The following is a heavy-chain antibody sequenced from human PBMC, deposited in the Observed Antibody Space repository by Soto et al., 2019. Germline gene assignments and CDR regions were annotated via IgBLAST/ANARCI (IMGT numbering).Heavy chain of an antibody. V-gene: IGHV3-23*01. Sequence: EVQLLESGGGLVQPGGSLRLSCAASGFTFSSYAMSWVRQAPGKGLEWVSAISGSGGSTYYADSVKGPFTISRDNSKNTLYLQMTSLRAEDTAVYYCANGPGIVVVVAADFDYWGQGTLVTVSS. CDR1: GFTFSSYA. J-gene: IGHJ4*02. CDR3: ANGPGIVVVVAADFDY. D-gene: IGHD2-15*01. CDR2: ISGSGGST.